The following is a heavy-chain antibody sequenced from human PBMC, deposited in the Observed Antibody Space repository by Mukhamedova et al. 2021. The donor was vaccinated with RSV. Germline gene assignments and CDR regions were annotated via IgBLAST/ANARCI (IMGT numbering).Heavy chain of an antibody. D-gene: IGHD3-3*01. CDR3: AKDCGFGTVLKKGYYDFWTGMDV. V-gene: IGHV3-23*01. CDR2: ISGSGGST. J-gene: IGHJ6*02. Sequence: GWVSAISGSGGSTYYADSVKGRFTISRDNSKNTLYLQMNSLRAEDTAVYYCAKDCGFGTVLKKGYYDFWTGMDVWGQGTTVTVSS.